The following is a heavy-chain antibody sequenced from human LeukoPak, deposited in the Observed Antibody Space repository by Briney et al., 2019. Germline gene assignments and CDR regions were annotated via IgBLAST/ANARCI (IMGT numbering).Heavy chain of an antibody. D-gene: IGHD5-18*01. CDR1: GGSISSYY. CDR2: IYTSGST. J-gene: IGHJ4*02. CDR3: ASSQTNLKYSYGYGVDY. V-gene: IGHV4-4*07. Sequence: SETLSLTCTVSGGSISSYYWSWIRQPAGKGLEWIGRIYTSGSTTYNPSLKSRVTMSVDTSKNQFSLKLSSVTAADTAVYYCASSQTNLKYSYGYGVDYWGQGTLVTVSS.